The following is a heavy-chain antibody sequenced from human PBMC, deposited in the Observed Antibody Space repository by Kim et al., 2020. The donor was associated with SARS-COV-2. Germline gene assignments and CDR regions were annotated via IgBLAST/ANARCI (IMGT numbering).Heavy chain of an antibody. D-gene: IGHD4-17*01. Sequence: SETLSLTCTVSGDSMRNYLWTWIRQSPGEGLEWIADVSRSGNTNYNPSLKSRLTISIDTSKSQFSLKLSSVTAADTAVYYCARRKTTVTPGASYYYMDF. V-gene: IGHV4-59*08. CDR3: ARRKTTVTPGASYYYMDF. J-gene: IGHJ6*03. CDR1: GDSMRNYL. CDR2: VSRSGNT.